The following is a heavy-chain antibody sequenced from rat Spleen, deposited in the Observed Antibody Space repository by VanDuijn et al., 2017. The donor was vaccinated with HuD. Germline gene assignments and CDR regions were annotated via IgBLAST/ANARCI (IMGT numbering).Heavy chain of an antibody. D-gene: IGHD4-3*01. CDR1: GFTFNKYW. V-gene: IGHV5-58*01. J-gene: IGHJ2*01. Sequence: EVQLVETGGGLVQPGRSLKLSCVASGFTFNKYWMYWTRQAPGKGLEWVASISTGGGNTYYRDSVKGRFTISRDNAKSTLYLQMNSLRSEDTATYYCAVSGYGYWGQGVMVTVSS. CDR2: ISTGGGNT. CDR3: AVSGYGY.